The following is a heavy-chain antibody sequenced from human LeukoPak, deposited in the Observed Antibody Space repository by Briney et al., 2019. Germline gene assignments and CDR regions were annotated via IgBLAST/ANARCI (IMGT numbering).Heavy chain of an antibody. Sequence: SETLSLTCTVSGGSISSSSYYWGWIRQPPGKGLEWIGSIYYSGSTYYSPSLKSRGTISLDTSKNQLSLSLTSVTAADTAIYYCGRVSAAAVEPWGEGTTVTISS. J-gene: IGHJ6*04. CDR1: GGSISSSSYY. D-gene: IGHD6-13*01. CDR2: IYYSGST. CDR3: GRVSAAAVEP. V-gene: IGHV4-39*07.